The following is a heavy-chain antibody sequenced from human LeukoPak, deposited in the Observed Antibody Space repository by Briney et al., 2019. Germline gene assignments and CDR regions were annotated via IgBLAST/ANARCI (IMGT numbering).Heavy chain of an antibody. V-gene: IGHV1-46*01. Sequence: VASVKVSCKASGYSFTSYYMHWGRQAPGQGLGWMGIINPSGGSTSYAQKFQGRVTMTRDTSTSTVYMELSSLRSEDTAVYYCARDQDFGVVTTAPYYYYGMDVWGQGTTVTVSS. CDR1: GYSFTSYY. CDR3: ARDQDFGVVTTAPYYYYGMDV. D-gene: IGHD3-3*01. CDR2: INPSGGST. J-gene: IGHJ6*02.